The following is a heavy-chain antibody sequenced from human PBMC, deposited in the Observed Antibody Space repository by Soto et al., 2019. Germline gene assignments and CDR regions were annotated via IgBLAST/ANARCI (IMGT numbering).Heavy chain of an antibody. D-gene: IGHD2-15*01. CDR3: ARDKYCSGGSCRKNWFDP. Sequence: SETLSLTCTVSGGSISSSYWSWIRQPPGKGLEWLAYIYDDGGANYNPSLKSRATISLDMSKNQFSLKLTSVAAADTAVYYCARDKYCSGGSCRKNWFDPWGQGTLVTVSS. CDR1: GGSISSSY. J-gene: IGHJ5*02. CDR2: IYDDGGA. V-gene: IGHV4-59*01.